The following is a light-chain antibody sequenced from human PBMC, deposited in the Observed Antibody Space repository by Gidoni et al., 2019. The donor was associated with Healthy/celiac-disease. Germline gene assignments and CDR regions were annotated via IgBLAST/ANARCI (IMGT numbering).Light chain of an antibody. CDR1: SSNIGSNF. Sequence: QSVLTQPPSASGNPGQRVTISCSGSSSNIGSNFVYWYQQLPGTAPKLLIYRNNQRPSGVPERFSGSNSVTSASLAISGLRSEDEADYYCAAWDDSLSGLWVFGGGTKLTVL. CDR3: AAWDDSLSGLWV. CDR2: RNN. V-gene: IGLV1-47*01. J-gene: IGLJ3*02.